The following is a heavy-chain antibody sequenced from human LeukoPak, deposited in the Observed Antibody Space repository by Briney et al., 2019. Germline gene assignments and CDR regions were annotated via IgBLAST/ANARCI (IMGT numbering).Heavy chain of an antibody. Sequence: ASVKASCKASGYTFTGYYMHWVRQAPGQGLEWMGWINPNIGGTIYAQKFQGRVTMTRDTSINTAYMELSRLRSDDTAVYYCARARWDRARYFDYWGQGTLVTVSS. D-gene: IGHD1-26*01. V-gene: IGHV1-2*02. J-gene: IGHJ4*02. CDR2: INPNIGGT. CDR3: ARARWDRARYFDY. CDR1: GYTFTGYY.